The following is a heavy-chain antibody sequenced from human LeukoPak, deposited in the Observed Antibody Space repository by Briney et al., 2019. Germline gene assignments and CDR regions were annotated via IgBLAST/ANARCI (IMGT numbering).Heavy chain of an antibody. J-gene: IGHJ3*02. V-gene: IGHV4-31*03. CDR2: IYYSGST. CDR3: ATYSSGYKVNAFDI. Sequence: SQTLSLTCTVSGGSISSGGYYWSWIRQHPGKGLEWIGYIYYSGSTYYNPSLKSRVTISVDTSKNQFSLKLSSVTAADTAVYYCATYSSGYKVNAFDIWGQGTMVTVSS. CDR1: GGSISSGGYY. D-gene: IGHD3-22*01.